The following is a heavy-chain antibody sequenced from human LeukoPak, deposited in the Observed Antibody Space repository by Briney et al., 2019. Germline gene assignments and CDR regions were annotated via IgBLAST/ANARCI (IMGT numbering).Heavy chain of an antibody. CDR3: ARDVRSVVPDDMTGNYHYYMDV. V-gene: IGHV1-2*06. CDR2: VNPNGGGT. D-gene: IGHD2-2*01. Sequence: GASVKVSCKASGYTFIAYYMHWVRQAPGQGLEWMGRVNPNGGGTNYAQKFQGRVTLTRDTSISTFYMELSSQISDDTAVYFCARDVRSVVPDDMTGNYHYYMDVWGRGTTVTVSS. CDR1: GYTFIAYY. J-gene: IGHJ6*03.